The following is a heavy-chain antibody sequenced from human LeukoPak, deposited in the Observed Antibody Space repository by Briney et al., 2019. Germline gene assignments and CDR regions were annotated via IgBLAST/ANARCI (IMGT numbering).Heavy chain of an antibody. J-gene: IGHJ4*02. D-gene: IGHD5-24*01. Sequence: PSETLSLTCTVSGGSMSSYYWGWIRQPPGKGLEWIGSIYYSGSTYYNPSLKSRVTISVDTSKNQFSLKLSSVTAADTAVYYCASIDGYKPCFDYWGQGTLVTVSS. CDR1: GGSMSSYY. V-gene: IGHV4-39*01. CDR2: IYYSGST. CDR3: ASIDGYKPCFDY.